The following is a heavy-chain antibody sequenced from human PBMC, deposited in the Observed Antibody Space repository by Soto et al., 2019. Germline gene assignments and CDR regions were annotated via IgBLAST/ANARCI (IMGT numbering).Heavy chain of an antibody. CDR3: VRRSATGHPDP. J-gene: IGHJ5*02. CDR2: INPDNGNT. Sequence: GASVKVSCKASGYTFTRYTMNWVRQAPGQRLEWMGWINPDNGNTKSSQKFQDRVIITRDTSASTAYMDLSSLRSEDTAVYYFVRRSATGHPDPWVQGPFVTLSS. D-gene: IGHD2-15*01. V-gene: IGHV1-3*01. CDR1: GYTFTRYT.